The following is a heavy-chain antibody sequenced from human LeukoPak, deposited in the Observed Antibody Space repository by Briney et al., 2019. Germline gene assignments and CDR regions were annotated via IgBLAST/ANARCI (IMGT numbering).Heavy chain of an antibody. CDR3: AEDYYDFWSGKYASYGMDV. CDR1: GFTFSSYA. V-gene: IGHV3-23*01. Sequence: QAGGSLRLSCAASGFTFSSYAMSWVRQAPGKRLEWVSAISGSGGSTYYADSVKGRFTISRDNSKNTLYLQMNSLRAEDTAVYYCAEDYYDFWSGKYASYGMDVWGQGTTVTVSS. D-gene: IGHD3-3*01. J-gene: IGHJ6*02. CDR2: ISGSGGST.